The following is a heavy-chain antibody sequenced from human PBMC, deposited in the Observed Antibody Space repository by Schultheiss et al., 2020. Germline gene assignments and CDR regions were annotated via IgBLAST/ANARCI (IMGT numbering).Heavy chain of an antibody. D-gene: IGHD5-12*01. Sequence: ASVKVSCKASGYTFTGYYMHWVRQAPGQGLEWMGRINPNSGGTNYAQKFQGRVTMTRDTSISTAYMELSRLRSDDTAVYYCARVRIVATTDYYYGMDVWGQGTTVTVSS. CDR2: INPNSGGT. CDR1: GYTFTGYY. J-gene: IGHJ6*02. V-gene: IGHV1-2*06. CDR3: ARVRIVATTDYYYGMDV.